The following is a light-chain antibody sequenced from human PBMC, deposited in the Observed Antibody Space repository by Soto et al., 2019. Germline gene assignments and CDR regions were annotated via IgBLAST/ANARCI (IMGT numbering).Light chain of an antibody. J-gene: IGKJ1*01. CDR1: QSVSSSY. CDR2: GAS. V-gene: IGKV3-20*01. CDR3: QQYGSSPQT. Sequence: EIVLTQSPGTLSLSPGERSTLSFMSSQSVSSSYLAWYQQKPGQAPRLLIYGASSRATGIPDRFSGSGSGTDFTLTISRLEPEDFAVYYCQQYGSSPQTFGQGTKVDVK.